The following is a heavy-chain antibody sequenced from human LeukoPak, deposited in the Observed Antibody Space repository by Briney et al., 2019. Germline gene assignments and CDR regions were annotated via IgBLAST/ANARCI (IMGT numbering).Heavy chain of an antibody. V-gene: IGHV5-51*01. CDR3: ARHHSSYGSEDAFDI. CDR2: IYPGDSDT. CDR1: GYSFTSYW. Sequence: MHGESLKISCKGSGYSFTSYWIGWVRQMPGKGLEWMGIIYPGDSDTRYSPSFQGQVTISADKSISTAYLQWSSLKASDTAMYYCARHHSSYGSEDAFDIWGQGTVVTVSS. J-gene: IGHJ3*02. D-gene: IGHD3-10*01.